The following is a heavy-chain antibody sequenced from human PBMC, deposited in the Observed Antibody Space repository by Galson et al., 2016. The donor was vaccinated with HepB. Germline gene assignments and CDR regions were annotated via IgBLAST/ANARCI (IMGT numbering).Heavy chain of an antibody. CDR2: LSASGAST. D-gene: IGHD2-15*01. CDR1: GFTFTTYA. J-gene: IGHJ4*02. Sequence: SLRLSCAASGFTFTTYAMSWVRQAPGKGLEWVSALSASGASTYYAGSVKGRFTIPRDNSRNTLFLQLNSLRAEDTGVYYCARGLQTCSGGTCYLGYFGYWGQGILVTVSS. CDR3: ARGLQTCSGGTCYLGYFGY. V-gene: IGHV3-23*01.